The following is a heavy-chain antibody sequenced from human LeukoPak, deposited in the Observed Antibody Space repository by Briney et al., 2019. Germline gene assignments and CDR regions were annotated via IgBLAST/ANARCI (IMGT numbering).Heavy chain of an antibody. Sequence: GGSLRLSCAASGFTFDDYAMHWVRQAPGKGLEGVALISWNGGSTYYADSVQGRFTISRDNNKNSLYLQMNSLRAEDTALYYCVRGVFDYWGQGTLVTVSS. D-gene: IGHD3-10*01. V-gene: IGHV3-43D*03. J-gene: IGHJ4*02. CDR3: VRGVFDY. CDR1: GFTFDDYA. CDR2: ISWNGGST.